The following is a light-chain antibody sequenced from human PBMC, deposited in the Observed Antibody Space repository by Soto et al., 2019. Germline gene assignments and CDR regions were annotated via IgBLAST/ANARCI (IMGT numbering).Light chain of an antibody. CDR3: HHYGSAFFT. V-gene: IGKV3-20*01. CDR1: QSFSSSY. J-gene: IGKJ3*01. Sequence: EIVLTQSPGTLSLSPGERATLSCRASQSFSSSYLAWYQQKPGQAPRLLIYGASSRATSIPDRFSGSGSGTDFTLTISSLEPEDFAVYYCHHYGSAFFTFGPGTKVDVK. CDR2: GAS.